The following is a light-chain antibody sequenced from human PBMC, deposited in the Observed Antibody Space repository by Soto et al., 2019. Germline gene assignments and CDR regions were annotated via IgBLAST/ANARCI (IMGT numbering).Light chain of an antibody. CDR3: QQYGSSGT. V-gene: IGKV3-20*01. Sequence: EIVMTQSPATLSLSPGERATHSCRASQSVSSNLAWYQQKPGQAPRLLIYGASTRATGIPARFSGSGSGTDFTLTISRLEPEDFAVYYCQQYGSSGTFGQGTKVDIK. CDR1: QSVSSN. CDR2: GAS. J-gene: IGKJ1*01.